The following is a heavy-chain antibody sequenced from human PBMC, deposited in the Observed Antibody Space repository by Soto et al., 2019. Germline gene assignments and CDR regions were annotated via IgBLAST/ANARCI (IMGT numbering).Heavy chain of an antibody. J-gene: IGHJ5*02. D-gene: IGHD2-2*01. CDR3: ARFCISTSCYDYWAALP. CDR1: GYTFTSYG. CDR2: ISSYNGNT. V-gene: IGHV1-18*01. Sequence: QVQLVQSGAEVKKPGASVKVSCKASGYTFTSYGISWVRQAPGQGLEWMGWISSYNGNTNYAQKLQGRVTMTTDTSTSTDYMGLRSLGSDDTDVYYCARFCISTSCYDYWAALPWGQGTLVTVSS.